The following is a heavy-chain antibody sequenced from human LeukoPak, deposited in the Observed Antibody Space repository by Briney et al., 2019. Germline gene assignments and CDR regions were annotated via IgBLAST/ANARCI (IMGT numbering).Heavy chain of an antibody. J-gene: IGHJ6*02. V-gene: IGHV3-30*03. Sequence: GGSLRLSCAASGFTFNTYAMSWVRQAPGKGLEWVAVISYDKSNKYYADSVKGRFTISRDNSKNTLYLQMNSLRAEDTAVYYCARGTNTKPFWSGYWVDVWGQGTTVTVSS. CDR2: ISYDKSNK. CDR1: GFTFNTYA. CDR3: ARGTNTKPFWSGYWVDV. D-gene: IGHD3-3*01.